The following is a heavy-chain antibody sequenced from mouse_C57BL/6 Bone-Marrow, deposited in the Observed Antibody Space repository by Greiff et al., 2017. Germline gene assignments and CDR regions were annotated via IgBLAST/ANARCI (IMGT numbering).Heavy chain of an antibody. V-gene: IGHV1-69*01. Sequence: QVQLKQPGAELVLPGASVKLSCKASGYTFTSYWMHWVKQRPGQGLEWIGEIDPSDSYTNYNQKFKGKSTLTVDKSSSTAYMQLSSLTSEDSAVYYCARGTPYDYYNYWGQGTTLTVSS. CDR3: ARGTPYDYYNY. D-gene: IGHD2-4*01. J-gene: IGHJ2*01. CDR2: IDPSDSYT. CDR1: GYTFTSYW.